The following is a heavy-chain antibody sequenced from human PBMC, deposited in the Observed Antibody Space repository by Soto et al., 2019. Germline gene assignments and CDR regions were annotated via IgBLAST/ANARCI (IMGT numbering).Heavy chain of an antibody. CDR1: GFIVRSNF. CDR3: GGKWFDF. J-gene: IGHJ5*01. V-gene: IGHV3-53*02. Sequence: EVQLVETGGGLIQPGGSLRLSCEASGFIVRSNFMNWVRQAPGKGLEWVSVIYSGGGTYYADSVKGRFTISRDISKNTLYLNMNSLREEDKAVYYCGGKWFDFWGQGTLVTVSS. CDR2: IYSGGGT.